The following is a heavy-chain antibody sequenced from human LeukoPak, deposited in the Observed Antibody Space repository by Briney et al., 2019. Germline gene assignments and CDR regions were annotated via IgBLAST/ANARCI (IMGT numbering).Heavy chain of an antibody. CDR3: AKLLSNSGRFLY. D-gene: IGHD4-23*01. V-gene: IGHV3-64*01. CDR1: GSTFSSYA. Sequence: GGSLRLSCAASGSTFSSYAMHWVRQAPGKGLEYVSAISSNGGSTYYSNSVKGRFTISRDDSKNTLYLQMGSLRAEDMAVYYCAKLLSNSGRFLYWGQGTLVTVSS. J-gene: IGHJ4*02. CDR2: ISSNGGST.